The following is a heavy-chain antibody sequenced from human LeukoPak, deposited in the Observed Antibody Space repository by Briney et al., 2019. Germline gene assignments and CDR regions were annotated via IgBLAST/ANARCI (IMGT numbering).Heavy chain of an antibody. J-gene: IGHJ4*02. Sequence: PSETLSLTCTVSGGSVSSGSYYRNWIRQPPGKGLEWIGYIYYSGSTNYNPSLKSRVTISVDTSKNQFSLKLSSVTAADTAMYYCARVTGQGPSGSYSLSYWGQGTLVTVSS. CDR1: GGSVSSGSYY. D-gene: IGHD1-26*01. CDR2: IYYSGST. CDR3: ARVTGQGPSGSYSLSY. V-gene: IGHV4-61*01.